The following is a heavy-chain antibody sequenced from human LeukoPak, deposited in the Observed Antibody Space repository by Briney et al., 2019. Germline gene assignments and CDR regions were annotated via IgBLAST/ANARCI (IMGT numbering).Heavy chain of an antibody. D-gene: IGHD1-26*01. V-gene: IGHV3-23*01. Sequence: GGSLRLSCAASRFTFSSYAMSWVRQAPGKGLEWVSAISGSGGSTNYADSVRGRFTISRDNSKNTVYLQMNSLRDEDTAVYYCAKAPSGSYYPGYFDYWGQGTLVTVSS. J-gene: IGHJ4*02. CDR1: RFTFSSYA. CDR2: ISGSGGST. CDR3: AKAPSGSYYPGYFDY.